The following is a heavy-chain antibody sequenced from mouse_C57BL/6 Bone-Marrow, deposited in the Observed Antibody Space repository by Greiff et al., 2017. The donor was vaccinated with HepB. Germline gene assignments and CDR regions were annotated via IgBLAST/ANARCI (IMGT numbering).Heavy chain of an antibody. CDR3: TAGTSVVDTFDY. J-gene: IGHJ2*01. D-gene: IGHD1-1*01. CDR1: GFTFKDDY. Sequence: VQLQQSGAELVRPGASVKLSCTASGFTFKDDYMHWVKQRPEQGLEWIGCIDPENGDTEYASKFQGKATITADTSSNTAYLQLSSLTSEDTAVYYCTAGTSVVDTFDYWGQGNTLTVSS. CDR2: IDPENGDT. V-gene: IGHV14-4*01.